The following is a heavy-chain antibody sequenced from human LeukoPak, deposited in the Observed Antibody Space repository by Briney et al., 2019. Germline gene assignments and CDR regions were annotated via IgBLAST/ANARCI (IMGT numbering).Heavy chain of an antibody. V-gene: IGHV3-48*04. Sequence: GGSLRLSCAASGFTFSSYGMSWVRQAPGKGLEWISYISDSGTTKEYAESVKGRFTISRDNAKNSLFLQMNSLRAEDTAVFYCARVPLIFEPLQRHKYYMDVWGKGATVTVSS. CDR2: ISDSGTTK. J-gene: IGHJ6*03. CDR3: ARVPLIFEPLQRHKYYMDV. D-gene: IGHD1-1*01. CDR1: GFTFSSYG.